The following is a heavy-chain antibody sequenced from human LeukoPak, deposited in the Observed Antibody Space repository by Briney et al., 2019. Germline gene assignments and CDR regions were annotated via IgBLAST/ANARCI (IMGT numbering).Heavy chain of an antibody. V-gene: IGHV1-2*02. D-gene: IGHD3-16*01. J-gene: IGHJ2*01. CDR3: ARRINRRRGPDDDGWYFDL. CDR1: GYTFTGYY. CDR2: INPNSGGT. Sequence: ASVKVSCKASGYTFTGYYMHWVRQAPGQGLEWMGWINPNSGGTNYAQKFQGRVTMTRDTSISTAYMELSRLRSDDTAVYYCARRINRRRGPDDDGWYFDLWGRGTLVTVSS.